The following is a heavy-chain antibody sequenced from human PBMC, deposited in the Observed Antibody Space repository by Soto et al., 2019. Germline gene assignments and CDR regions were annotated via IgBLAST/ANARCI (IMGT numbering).Heavy chain of an antibody. Sequence: GASVKVSCKASGGTFSSYAISWVRQAPGQGLEWMGGIIPIFGTANYAQKFQGRVTITADESTSTAYMELSSLRSEDTAVYYCARVLRGPITFDPWGQGTLVTVSS. CDR2: IIPIFGTA. CDR1: GGTFSSYA. V-gene: IGHV1-69*13. J-gene: IGHJ5*02. D-gene: IGHD3-10*01. CDR3: ARVLRGPITFDP.